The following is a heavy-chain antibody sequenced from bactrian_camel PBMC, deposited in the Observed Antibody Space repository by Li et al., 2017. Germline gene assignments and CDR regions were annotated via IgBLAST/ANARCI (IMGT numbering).Heavy chain of an antibody. J-gene: IGHJ4*01. V-gene: IGHV3S53*01. CDR3: EKGSL. CDR2: IDSDGIA. D-gene: IGHD5*01. CDR1: GSIYGDAC. Sequence: VQLVESGGGSVQAGGSLRLSCGASGSIYGDACVGWLRQAPGKEREGVAAIDSDGIASYADSVNGRFTLSRDNAKNTVYLHLMSLKDADTAMYHCEKGSLRGPGTQVTVS.